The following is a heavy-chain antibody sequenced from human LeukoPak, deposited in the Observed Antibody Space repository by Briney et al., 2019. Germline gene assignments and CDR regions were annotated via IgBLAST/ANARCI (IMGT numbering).Heavy chain of an antibody. CDR2: IRYDGSNK. D-gene: IGHD2-15*01. J-gene: IGHJ4*02. CDR3: AKGEVVAASIFDY. V-gene: IGHV3-30*02. CDR1: GFTFSSYG. Sequence: GGSLRLSCAASGFTFSSYGMHWVRQAPGKGLEWVAFIRYDGSNKYYADSVKGRFTISRDNSKNTLHLQMNSLRAEDTAVYYCAKGEVVAASIFDYWGQGTLVTVSS.